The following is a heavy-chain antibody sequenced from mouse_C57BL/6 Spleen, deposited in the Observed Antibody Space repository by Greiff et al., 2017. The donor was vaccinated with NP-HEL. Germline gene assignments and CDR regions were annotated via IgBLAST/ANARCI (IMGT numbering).Heavy chain of an antibody. CDR1: GFTFSSYA. CDR2: ISDGGSYT. D-gene: IGHD2-3*01. Sequence: EVKLVESGGGLVKPGGSLKLSCAASGFTFSSYAMSWVRQTPEKRLEWVATISDGGSYTYYPDNVKGRFTISRDNAKNNLYLQMSHLKSEDTAMYYCARVLIYDGYLGGFAYWGQGTLVTVSA. V-gene: IGHV5-4*03. CDR3: ARVLIYDGYLGGFAY. J-gene: IGHJ3*01.